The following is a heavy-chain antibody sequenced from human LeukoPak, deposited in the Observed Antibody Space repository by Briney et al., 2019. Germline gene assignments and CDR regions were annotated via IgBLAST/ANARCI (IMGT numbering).Heavy chain of an antibody. CDR3: ARPLWLAQYFQH. D-gene: IGHD6-19*01. CDR1: GGSISSSSYY. V-gene: IGHV4-39*01. CDR2: IYYSGST. Sequence: SETLSLTCTASGGSISSSSYYWGWIRQPPGKGLEWIGSIYYSGSTYYNPSLKSRVTISVDTSKNQFSLKLSSVTAADTAVYYCARPLWLAQYFQHWRQGTLVTVSS. J-gene: IGHJ1*01.